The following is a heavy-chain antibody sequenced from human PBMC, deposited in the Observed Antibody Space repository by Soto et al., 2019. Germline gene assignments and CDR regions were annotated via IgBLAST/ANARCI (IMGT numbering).Heavy chain of an antibody. CDR1: GGSISSSNW. J-gene: IGHJ6*02. CDR2: IYHSGST. CDR3: ARADFNYYYYGMDV. V-gene: IGHV4-4*02. Sequence: SETLSLTCAVSGGSISSSNWWSWVRQPPGKGLEWIGEIYHSGSTNCNPSLKSRVTISVDKSKNQFSLKLSSVTAADTAVYYCARADFNYYYYGMDVWGQGTTVTVSS.